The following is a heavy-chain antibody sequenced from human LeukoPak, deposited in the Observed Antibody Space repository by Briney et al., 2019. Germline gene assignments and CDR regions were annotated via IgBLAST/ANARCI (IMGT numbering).Heavy chain of an antibody. CDR3: ARDRYDSSTEYFQH. CDR2: ISAYNGNT. J-gene: IGHJ1*01. V-gene: IGHV1-18*01. D-gene: IGHD3-22*01. Sequence: ASVKVSCEASGYTFTSYGISWVRQAPGQGLEWMGWISAYNGNTNYAQKLQGRVTMTTDTSTSTAYMELRSLRSDDTAVYYCARDRYDSSTEYFQHWGQGTLVTVSS. CDR1: GYTFTSYG.